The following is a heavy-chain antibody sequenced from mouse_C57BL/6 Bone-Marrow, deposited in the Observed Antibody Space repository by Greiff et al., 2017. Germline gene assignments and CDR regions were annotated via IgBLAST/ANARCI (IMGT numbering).Heavy chain of an antibody. V-gene: IGHV10-1*01. CDR2: IRSKSNNYAT. Sequence: EVKLLESGGGLVQPKGSLKLSCAASGFSFNTYAMNWVRQAPGKGLEWVARIRSKSNNYATYYADSVKDRFTISRDDSESMLYLQMNNLKTEDTAMYYCARAVFYAMDYWGQGTSVTVSS. J-gene: IGHJ4*01. D-gene: IGHD3-3*01. CDR3: ARAVFYAMDY. CDR1: GFSFNTYA.